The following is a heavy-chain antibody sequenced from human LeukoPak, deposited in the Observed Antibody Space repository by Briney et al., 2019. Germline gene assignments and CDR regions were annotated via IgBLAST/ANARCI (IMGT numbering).Heavy chain of an antibody. Sequence: GGSLRLSCAASGFTFSSYAMYWVRQAPGKGLEWVSAINGRGDDTYYPDSVKGRFTISRDNSNNTLYLQMNSLRAEDTAVYYCAKGHRSSSSFFDSWGQGILVTVSS. V-gene: IGHV3-23*01. J-gene: IGHJ4*02. CDR1: GFTFSSYA. CDR3: AKGHRSSSSFFDS. D-gene: IGHD6-19*01. CDR2: INGRGDDT.